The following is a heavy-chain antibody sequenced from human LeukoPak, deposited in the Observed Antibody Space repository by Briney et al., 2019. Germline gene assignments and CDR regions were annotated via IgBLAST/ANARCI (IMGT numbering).Heavy chain of an antibody. CDR1: GFTFSSYG. Sequence: PGRSLRLSCAASGFTFSSYGMHWVRQAPGEGLEWVAVIWYDGSNKYYADSVKGRFTISRDNSKNTLYLQMNSLRAEDTAVYYCARDFRNYYYYGMDVWGKGTTVTVSS. J-gene: IGHJ6*04. CDR3: ARDFRNYYYYGMDV. V-gene: IGHV3-33*01. CDR2: IWYDGSNK.